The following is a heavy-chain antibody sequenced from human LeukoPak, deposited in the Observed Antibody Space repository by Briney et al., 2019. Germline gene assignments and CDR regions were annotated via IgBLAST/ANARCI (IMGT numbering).Heavy chain of an antibody. CDR1: GGSFSGYY. J-gene: IGHJ4*02. Sequence: PSETLSLTCAVYGGSFSGYYWSWIRQPPGKGLEWIGEINHSGSTNYNPSLKSRVTISVDTSKNQFSLKLSSVTAADTAAYYCARERITYYYDSSGYPKKSEFDYWGQGTLVTVSS. V-gene: IGHV4-34*01. CDR2: INHSGST. CDR3: ARERITYYYDSSGYPKKSEFDY. D-gene: IGHD3-22*01.